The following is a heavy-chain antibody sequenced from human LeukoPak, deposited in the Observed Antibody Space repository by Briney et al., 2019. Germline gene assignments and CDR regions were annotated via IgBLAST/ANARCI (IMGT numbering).Heavy chain of an antibody. CDR2: ISSSGSTI. CDR3: ARDKKQWLVRWYFDL. D-gene: IGHD6-19*01. J-gene: IGHJ2*01. Sequence: GGSLRLSCAASGFTFSSYEMNWVRQAPGKGLEWVSYISSSGSTIYYADSVKGRFTIARDNAKNSLYLQMNSLRAEDTAVYYCARDKKQWLVRWYFDLWGRGTLVTVSS. CDR1: GFTFSSYE. V-gene: IGHV3-48*03.